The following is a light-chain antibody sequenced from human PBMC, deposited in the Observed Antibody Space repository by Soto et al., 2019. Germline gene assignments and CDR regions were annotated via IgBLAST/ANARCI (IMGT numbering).Light chain of an antibody. CDR2: RNN. V-gene: IGLV1-47*01. CDR3: AAWDDSLSGYI. J-gene: IGLJ1*01. CDR1: TANIGSNY. Sequence: QSVLTQPPSASGTPGQRVTISCSGSTANIGSNYVYWYQQLPGTAPKLLIYRNNQRPSGVPDRLSGAKSGTSASLAISGLRSEDEADYYCAAWDDSLSGYIFXTGTKVTVL.